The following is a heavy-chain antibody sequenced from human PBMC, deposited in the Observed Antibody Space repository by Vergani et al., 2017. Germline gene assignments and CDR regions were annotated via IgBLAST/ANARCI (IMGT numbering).Heavy chain of an antibody. J-gene: IGHJ3*02. CDR2: IYYSGST. Sequence: QVQLQESGPGLVKPSQTLSLTCTVSGGSISSGDYYWSWIRQPPGKGLEWIGYIYYSGSTYYNPSLKSRVTISVDTSKNQFSLKLRSVTAADTAVYYCASELRYFDWSSSGAFDIWGQGTMVTVSS. V-gene: IGHV4-30-4*01. CDR3: ASELRYFDWSSSGAFDI. CDR1: GGSISSGDYY. D-gene: IGHD3-9*01.